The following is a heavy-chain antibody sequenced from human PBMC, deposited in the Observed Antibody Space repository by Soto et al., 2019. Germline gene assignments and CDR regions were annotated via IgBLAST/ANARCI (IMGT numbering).Heavy chain of an antibody. Sequence: QVQLVQSGAEVKKTGSSVTVACQASGGTFSSSAISWVRQSPGQWPEWMGGNIPIFGTANYAQKFQGRVTIPADKSTSTADMELSRLRSEDTAVYYCARDMRLVGGWFNWFDPWGQGPVVTVSS. CDR3: ARDMRLVGGWFNWFDP. J-gene: IGHJ5*02. CDR1: GGTFSSSA. CDR2: NIPIFGTA. D-gene: IGHD6-19*01. V-gene: IGHV1-69*06.